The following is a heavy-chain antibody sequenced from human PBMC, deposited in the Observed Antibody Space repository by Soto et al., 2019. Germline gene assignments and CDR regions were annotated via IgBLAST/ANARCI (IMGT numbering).Heavy chain of an antibody. V-gene: IGHV4-61*01. D-gene: IGHD3-3*01. Sequence: QVQLQESGPGLVKPSETLSLTCTVSGGSVSSGSYYWSWIRQPPGKGLEWIGYIYYSGSTNYNPSLKSRVTISVDTSKNQFSLKLSSVTAADTAVYYCARVHMSWSGAANCNWFDPWGQGTLVTVSS. J-gene: IGHJ5*02. CDR2: IYYSGST. CDR1: GGSVSSGSYY. CDR3: ARVHMSWSGAANCNWFDP.